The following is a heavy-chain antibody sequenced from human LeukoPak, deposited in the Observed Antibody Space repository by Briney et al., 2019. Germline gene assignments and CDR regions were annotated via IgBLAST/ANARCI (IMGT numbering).Heavy chain of an antibody. CDR3: ARHSSGWYSPYFQH. D-gene: IGHD6-19*01. V-gene: IGHV4-39*01. Sequence: PSETLSLTCTVSGGSISSSSYYWGWIRQPPGKGLEWIGSIYYSGSTYYNPSLKSQVTISVDTSKNQFSLKLSSVTAADTAVYYCARHSSGWYSPYFQHWGQGTLVTVSS. J-gene: IGHJ1*01. CDR1: GGSISSSSYY. CDR2: IYYSGST.